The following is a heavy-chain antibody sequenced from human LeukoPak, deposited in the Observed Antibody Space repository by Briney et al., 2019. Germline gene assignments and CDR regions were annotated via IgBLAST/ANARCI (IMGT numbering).Heavy chain of an antibody. V-gene: IGHV3-23*01. CDR3: AKVSGDIVLMVYAFVY. Sequence: GGSLRLSCAASGFTFSSYAMSWVRQAPGKGLEWVSAISGSGGSTYYADSVKGRFTISRDNSKNTLYLQMNSLRAEDTAVYYCAKVSGDIVLMVYAFVYWGQGTLVTVSS. D-gene: IGHD2-8*01. J-gene: IGHJ4*02. CDR2: ISGSGGST. CDR1: GFTFSSYA.